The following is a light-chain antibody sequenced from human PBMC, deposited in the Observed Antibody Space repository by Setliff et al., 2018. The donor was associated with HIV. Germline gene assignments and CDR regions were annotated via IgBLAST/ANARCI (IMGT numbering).Light chain of an antibody. Sequence: QSALTQPASVSGSPGQSITISCTGTSSDVGGYNYVAWYHQHPGKAPKLMIYEVSHRPSGVSNRFSGSKSGNTASLTISGLQAEDEADYYCSSYTSSNSLVFGGGTKVTVL. CDR2: EVS. V-gene: IGLV2-14*01. CDR3: SSYTSSNSLV. J-gene: IGLJ3*02. CDR1: SSDVGGYNY.